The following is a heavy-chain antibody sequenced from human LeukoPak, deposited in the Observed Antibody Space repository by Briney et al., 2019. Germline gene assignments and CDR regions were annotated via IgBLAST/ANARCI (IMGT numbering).Heavy chain of an antibody. D-gene: IGHD6-6*01. Sequence: TAGGSLGLSCAASGFTFSDYYMSWIRQAPGKGLEWVSYISSSGSTIYYADSVKGRFTISRDNSKKTQYLQMSSLRAEDTAVYFCAKFGGSSSGLMDVWGKGTTVTISS. V-gene: IGHV3-11*01. CDR1: GFTFSDYY. J-gene: IGHJ6*04. CDR3: AKFGGSSSGLMDV. CDR2: ISSSGSTI.